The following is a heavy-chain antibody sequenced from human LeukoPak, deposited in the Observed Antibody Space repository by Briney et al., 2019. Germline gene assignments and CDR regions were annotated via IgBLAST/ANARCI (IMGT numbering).Heavy chain of an antibody. J-gene: IGHJ4*02. D-gene: IGHD3-10*01. CDR2: ISSSSSYI. Sequence: GGSLRLSCAASGFTFSSYSMNWVSQAPGKGLEGVSSISSSSSYIYYADSVKGRFTISRDSAQTSLYLQMNSLRAEDTAMYYCARGGSAFDYWGQGTLVTVSS. CDR3: ARGGSAFDY. CDR1: GFTFSSYS. V-gene: IGHV3-21*01.